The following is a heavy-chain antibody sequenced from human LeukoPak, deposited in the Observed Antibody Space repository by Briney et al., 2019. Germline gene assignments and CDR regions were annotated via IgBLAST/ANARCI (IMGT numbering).Heavy chain of an antibody. CDR2: ISYEGLIK. CDR1: GPTFRSYA. CDR3: AKAPVTSCRGAYCYPFDY. Sequence: GGSLRLSGGASGPTFRSYAMHWVPRAPGKGLVWGAVISYEGLIKYYADSVKGRFTISRDKSKNTLYLQMNSLRAKDAAVYYCAKAPVTSCRGAYCYPFDYWGQETRVTVSS. D-gene: IGHD2-21*01. V-gene: IGHV3-30*04. J-gene: IGHJ4*02.